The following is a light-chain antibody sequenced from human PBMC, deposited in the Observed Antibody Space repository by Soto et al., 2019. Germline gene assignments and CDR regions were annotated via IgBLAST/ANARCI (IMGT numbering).Light chain of an antibody. CDR2: RAS. Sequence: DIQMTQSPSTLSASVGDRVTITCRASQSISNWLAWYQQKPGKAPKLLIYRASSLESGVPSRFSGSGSGTEFTLTISSRQPDDFATYYCQQYNSYSPRLTFGGGTKVE. V-gene: IGKV1-5*03. CDR3: QQYNSYSPRLT. CDR1: QSISNW. J-gene: IGKJ4*01.